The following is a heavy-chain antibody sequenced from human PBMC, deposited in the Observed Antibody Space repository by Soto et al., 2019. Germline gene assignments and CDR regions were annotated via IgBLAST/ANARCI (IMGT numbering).Heavy chain of an antibody. CDR2: IIPIFGTA. D-gene: IGHD2-15*01. J-gene: IGHJ5*02. CDR1: GGTFSSYA. CDR3: ARRLGYNSVGSSYSFDL. V-gene: IGHV1-69*13. Sequence: SVKVSCKASGGTFSSYAISWVRQAPGQGLEWMGGIIPIFGTANYAQKFQGRVTITADESTSTAYMELRSLRSEDTAVYYCARRLGYNSVGSSYSFDLWGQGTLVTVSS.